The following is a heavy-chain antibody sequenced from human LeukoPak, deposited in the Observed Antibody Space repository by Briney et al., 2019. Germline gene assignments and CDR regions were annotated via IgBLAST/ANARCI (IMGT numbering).Heavy chain of an antibody. V-gene: IGHV3-48*03. CDR3: ARDYYGSGSYYNAYYGMDV. J-gene: IGHJ6*02. Sequence: GGSLRLSCAASGFTFSSYEMNWVRQAPGKGLEWVSYISSSGSTIYYADSVKGRFTISRDNAKKSLFLQMHSLRAEDTAVYYCARDYYGSGSYYNAYYGMDVWGQGATVTVSS. CDR2: ISSSGSTI. CDR1: GFTFSSYE. D-gene: IGHD3-10*01.